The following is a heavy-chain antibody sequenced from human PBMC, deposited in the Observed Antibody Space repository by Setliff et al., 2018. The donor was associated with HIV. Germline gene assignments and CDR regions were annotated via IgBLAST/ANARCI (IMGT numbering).Heavy chain of an antibody. J-gene: IGHJ4*02. D-gene: IGHD3-10*01. CDR3: ATDRTQTGISLVRGIITDTARFPLDY. CDR2: FDPQDGET. CDR1: GYTLTEVS. Sequence: ASVKVSCKVSGYTLTEVSMHWVRQAPKKGLEWMGYFDPQDGETVHAQKFQGRVTLTEDTSTDTAYMELRSLRSDDTAVYYCATDRTQTGISLVRGIITDTARFPLDYWGQGTLVTVSS. V-gene: IGHV1-24*01.